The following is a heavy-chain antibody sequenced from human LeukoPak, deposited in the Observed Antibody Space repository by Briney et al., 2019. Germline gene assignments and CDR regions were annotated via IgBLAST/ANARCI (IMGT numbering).Heavy chain of an antibody. CDR2: INHSGST. CDR1: GGSFSGYY. V-gene: IGHV4-34*01. CDR3: ARQPSIHNYYDSSGYQS. J-gene: IGHJ4*02. D-gene: IGHD3-22*01. Sequence: SETLSLTSAVYGGSFSGYYWSWIRQPPGKGLEWIGEINHSGSTNYNPSLKSRVTISVDTSKNQFSLMLSSVTAADTAVYYCARQPSIHNYYDSSGYQSWGQGTLVTVSS.